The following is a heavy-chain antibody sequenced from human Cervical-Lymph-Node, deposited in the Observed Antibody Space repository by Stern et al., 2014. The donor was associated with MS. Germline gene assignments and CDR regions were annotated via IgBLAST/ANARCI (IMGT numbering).Heavy chain of an antibody. Sequence: MQLVESGGIVVQPGRSLRLSCVASGFSFSSYGMHWVRQAPGKGLEWVAVISYDGSNAYYADSVKGRFTISRDNSKNPLYLQLNSLRAEDTAVYFCAKDRGMIVVVTYSLDSWGQGTLVTVSS. D-gene: IGHD3-22*01. CDR3: AKDRGMIVVVTYSLDS. CDR1: GFSFSSYG. V-gene: IGHV3-30*18. J-gene: IGHJ4*02. CDR2: ISYDGSNA.